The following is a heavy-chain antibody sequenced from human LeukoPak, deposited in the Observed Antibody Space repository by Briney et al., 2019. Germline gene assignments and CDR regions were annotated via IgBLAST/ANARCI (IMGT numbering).Heavy chain of an antibody. J-gene: IGHJ4*02. CDR3: ARDRNTDFWSGYYTNYFDY. CDR2: ISSSSDYI. CDR1: GFTFISYT. D-gene: IGHD3-3*01. V-gene: IGHV3-21*01. Sequence: PGGSLRLSCAASGFTFISYTINWVRQAPGKGLEWVSSISSSSDYIYYADSVKGRFTISRDNAKNSLYLQMNSLRAEDTAVYYCARDRNTDFWSGYYTNYFDYWGQGTLVTVSS.